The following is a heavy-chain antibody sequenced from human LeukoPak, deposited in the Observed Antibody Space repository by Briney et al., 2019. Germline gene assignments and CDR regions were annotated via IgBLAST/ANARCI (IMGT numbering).Heavy chain of an antibody. J-gene: IGHJ3*02. CDR3: ARVAYYYDSSGSPPPI. Sequence: SETLSLTCAVSGGSISSSNWWSWVRQPPGKGLEWIGEIYHSGSTNYNPSLKSRVTISVDKSKNQFSLKLSSVTAADTAVYYCARVAYYYDSSGSPPPIWGQGTMVTVSS. CDR2: IYHSGST. D-gene: IGHD3-22*01. CDR1: GGSISSSNW. V-gene: IGHV4-4*02.